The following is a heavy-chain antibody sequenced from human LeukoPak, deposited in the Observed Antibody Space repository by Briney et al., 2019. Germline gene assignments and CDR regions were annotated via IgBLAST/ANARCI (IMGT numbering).Heavy chain of an antibody. CDR2: ISSSSSTI. CDR3: ARYRSGYYFDY. CDR1: GFTFSSYS. J-gene: IGHJ4*02. D-gene: IGHD3-10*01. Sequence: GGSLRLSCAASGFTFSSYSMNWVRQAPGKGLEWVSYISSSSSTIYYADSVKGRFTISRDNAENSLYLQMNSLRAEDTAVYYCARYRSGYYFDYWGQGTLVTVSS. V-gene: IGHV3-48*01.